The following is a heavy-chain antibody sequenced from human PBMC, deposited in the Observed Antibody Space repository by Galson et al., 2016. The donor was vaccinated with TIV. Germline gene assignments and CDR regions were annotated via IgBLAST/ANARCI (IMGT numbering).Heavy chain of an antibody. D-gene: IGHD3-22*01. CDR1: GGSIITKSYY. J-gene: IGHJ5*02. CDR2: VYDNGQA. CDR3: ARQRTPPGPDNDTWFDP. Sequence: SETLSLTCTVSGGSIITKSYYWGWIRQPPGKGLEWIGIVYDNGQAYYIPSLKSRVTISVDTSKNQFSLRVTSVTAADTAVYYCARQRTPPGPDNDTWFDPWGHGILVAVSS. V-gene: IGHV4-39*07.